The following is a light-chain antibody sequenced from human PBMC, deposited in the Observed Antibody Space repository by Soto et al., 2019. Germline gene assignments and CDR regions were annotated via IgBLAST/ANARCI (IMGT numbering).Light chain of an antibody. Sequence: QSVLTQPPSVSGAPGQRVAISCTGSSSNIGAGYDVHWYQQLPGKAPKLLIYGNDNRPSGVPERFSGSKSGTSASLAITGLRADDEADYYCQSYGSSPSANFVFGTGTKVTVX. V-gene: IGLV1-40*01. CDR2: GND. CDR1: SSNIGAGYD. CDR3: QSYGSSPSANFV. J-gene: IGLJ1*01.